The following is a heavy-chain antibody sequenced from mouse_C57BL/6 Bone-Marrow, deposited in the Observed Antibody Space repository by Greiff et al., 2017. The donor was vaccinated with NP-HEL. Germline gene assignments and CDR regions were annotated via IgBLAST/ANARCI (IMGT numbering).Heavy chain of an antibody. Sequence: QVHVKQSGAELAKPGASVKLSCKASGYTFTSYWMHWVKQRPGQGLEWIGYINPSSGYTKYNQKFKDKATLTADKSSSTAYMQLSSLTYEDSAVYYCARALLTTGYAMDYWGQGTSVTVSS. D-gene: IGHD1-1*01. CDR2: INPSSGYT. CDR3: ARALLTTGYAMDY. V-gene: IGHV1-7*01. J-gene: IGHJ4*01. CDR1: GYTFTSYW.